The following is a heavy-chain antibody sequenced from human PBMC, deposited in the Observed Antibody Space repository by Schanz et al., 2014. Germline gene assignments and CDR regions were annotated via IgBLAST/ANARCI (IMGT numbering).Heavy chain of an antibody. CDR2: ISYDGSNK. CDR3: ARDRGYCSGGSCLTCDY. CDR1: GFTVSSDH. Sequence: VQLVESGGGFVQPGGSLGLSCVVSGFTVSSDHMSWVRQAPGKGLEWVAVISYDGSNKYYADSVKGRFTISRDNSKNTLYLQMNTLRAEDTAVYYCARDRGYCSGGSCLTCDYWGQGTLVTVSS. J-gene: IGHJ4*02. V-gene: IGHV3-30*19. D-gene: IGHD2-15*01.